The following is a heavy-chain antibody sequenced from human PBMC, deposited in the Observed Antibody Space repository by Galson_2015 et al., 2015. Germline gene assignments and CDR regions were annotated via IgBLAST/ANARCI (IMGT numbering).Heavy chain of an antibody. D-gene: IGHD6-19*01. V-gene: IGHV1-69*02. CDR1: GYTLTELS. J-gene: IGHJ6*02. CDR2: IIPILGIA. CDR3: AGTGGVAVAGPRYYGMDV. Sequence: SVKVSCKVSGYTLTELSMHWVRQAPGKGLEWMGRIIPILGIANYAQKFQGRVTITADKSTSTAYMELSSLRSEDTAVYYCAGTGGVAVAGPRYYGMDVWGQGTTVTVSS.